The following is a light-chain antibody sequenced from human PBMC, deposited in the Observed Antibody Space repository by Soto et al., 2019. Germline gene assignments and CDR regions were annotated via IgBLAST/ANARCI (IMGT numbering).Light chain of an antibody. CDR1: RSDVGGYNY. CDR3: CSYTSSSSYV. J-gene: IGLJ1*01. Sequence: QSALTQPASVSGSPGQSITISCTGTRSDVGGYNYVSWYQKQPGKVPKLIIYDVSNRPSGVSSRFSGSKSGNTASLTISGLQVEDEADYYCCSYTSSSSYVFGTGTKLTVL. CDR2: DVS. V-gene: IGLV2-14*03.